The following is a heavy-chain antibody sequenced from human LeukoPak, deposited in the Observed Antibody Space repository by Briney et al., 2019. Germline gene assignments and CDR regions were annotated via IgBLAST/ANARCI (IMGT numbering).Heavy chain of an antibody. CDR3: ARGGNSSTWYEFDY. J-gene: IGHJ4*02. CDR2: IYSVRGT. CDR1: GFAVSTKY. Sequence: GGSLRLSCAASGFAVSTKYMSWVRQAPGKGLEWVSLIYSVRGTYYADSVKGRFTISRDNSKNTLYLQMNNLRAEDTAVYYCARGGNSSTWYEFDYWGQGTLVTVSS. D-gene: IGHD6-13*01. V-gene: IGHV3-53*01.